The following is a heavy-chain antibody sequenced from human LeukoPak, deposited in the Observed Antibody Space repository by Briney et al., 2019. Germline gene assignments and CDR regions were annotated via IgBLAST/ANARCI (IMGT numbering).Heavy chain of an antibody. CDR1: GGSISSYY. Sequence: PSETLSLTCTVSGGSISSYYWSWIRQPPGKGLELIGYIYYTGSTNYNPSLKSRVTMSADTSKNQFSLKLSSVTAADTAVYFCARVGGWEPKLHGVTFDYLGQGTLVTVSS. J-gene: IGHJ4*02. D-gene: IGHD1-26*01. V-gene: IGHV4-59*01. CDR2: IYYTGST. CDR3: ARVGGWEPKLHGVTFDY.